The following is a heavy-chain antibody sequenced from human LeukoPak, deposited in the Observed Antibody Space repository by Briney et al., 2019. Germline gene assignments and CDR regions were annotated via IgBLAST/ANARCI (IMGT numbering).Heavy chain of an antibody. V-gene: IGHV4-59*08. J-gene: IGHJ6*03. CDR1: GGSISSYY. Sequence: PSETLFLTCTVSGGSISSYYWSWIRQPPGKGLEWIGYIYYTDSGSTNYNPSLKSRVTISGDTSKNQVSLKMSFVTVADTAVYYCASVGDSSSSRSYYYYMDVWGEGTTVTVSS. CDR3: ASVGDSSSSRSYYYYMDV. D-gene: IGHD6-6*01. CDR2: IYYTDSGST.